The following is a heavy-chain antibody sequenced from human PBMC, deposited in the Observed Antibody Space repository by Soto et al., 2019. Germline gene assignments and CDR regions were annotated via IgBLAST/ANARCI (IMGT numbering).Heavy chain of an antibody. CDR3: ARQFAGYSSGWPFES. D-gene: IGHD6-19*01. CDR2: IDPNDSYT. V-gene: IGHV5-10-1*01. J-gene: IGHJ4*02. CDR1: GYSFTSYW. Sequence: PGESLKISCKGSGYSFTSYWINWVRQMPGKGLEWMGTIDPNDSYTRYSPSFQGHVTISVDKSISTAYLQWSSLKASDTAMYYCARQFAGYSSGWPFESWGQGILVTVS.